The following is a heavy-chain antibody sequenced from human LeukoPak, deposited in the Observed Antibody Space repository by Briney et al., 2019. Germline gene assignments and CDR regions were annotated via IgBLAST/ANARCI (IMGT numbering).Heavy chain of an antibody. Sequence: GASVKVSCKASGYTFTDLYIHWVRQAPGQGLEWMGFLRTNTGGTSYAQKFQGRVTMTRDTSISTAYLELTSLTSDDIAVYFCARHNYAFDFDYWGQGTLVSVSA. D-gene: IGHD3-16*01. CDR1: GYTFTDLY. J-gene: IGHJ4*02. CDR2: LRTNTGGT. V-gene: IGHV1-2*02. CDR3: ARHNYAFDFDY.